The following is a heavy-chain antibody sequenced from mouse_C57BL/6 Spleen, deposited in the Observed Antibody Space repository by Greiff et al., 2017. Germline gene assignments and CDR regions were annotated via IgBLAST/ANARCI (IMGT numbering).Heavy chain of an antibody. Sequence: VQLQQSGAELVRPGTSVKVSCKASGYAFTNYLLEWVKQRPGQGLEWIGVINPGSGGTNYNEKFKGKATLTADKSSSTAYMQLSSLTSEDSAVYYCARSNYDGMDYWGQGTTLTVSS. V-gene: IGHV1-54*01. CDR1: GYAFTNYL. J-gene: IGHJ2*01. CDR3: ARSNYDGMDY. D-gene: IGHD2-3*01. CDR2: INPGSGGT.